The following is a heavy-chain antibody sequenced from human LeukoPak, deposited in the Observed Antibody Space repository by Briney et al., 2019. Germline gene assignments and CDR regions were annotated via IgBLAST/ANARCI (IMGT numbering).Heavy chain of an antibody. CDR2: ISGSGGST. CDR3: TTFSDCTSSVCYTNY. V-gene: IGHV3-23*01. J-gene: IGHJ4*02. CDR1: GFTFSSYA. D-gene: IGHD2-2*02. Sequence: QPGGSPRLSCAASGFTFSSYAMSWVRQAPGKGLEWVSIISGSGGSTYYADSVKGRFTISRDNSKNTLYLQMNSLQTEDTAVYYCTTFSDCTSSVCYTNYWGQGTLVTVSS.